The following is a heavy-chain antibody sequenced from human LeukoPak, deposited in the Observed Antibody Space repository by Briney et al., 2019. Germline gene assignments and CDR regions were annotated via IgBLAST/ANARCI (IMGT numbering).Heavy chain of an antibody. CDR1: GFTFSSYS. D-gene: IGHD3-22*01. CDR3: ARDRAGSGYHDAFDI. Sequence: GGSLRLSCAASGFTFSSYSMNLVRQAPGKGLEWVSYISSSSSTIYYADSVKGRFTISRDNAKNSLYLQRNSLRAEGTAVYYCARDRAGSGYHDAFDIWGQGTMVTVSS. J-gene: IGHJ3*02. CDR2: ISSSSSTI. V-gene: IGHV3-48*01.